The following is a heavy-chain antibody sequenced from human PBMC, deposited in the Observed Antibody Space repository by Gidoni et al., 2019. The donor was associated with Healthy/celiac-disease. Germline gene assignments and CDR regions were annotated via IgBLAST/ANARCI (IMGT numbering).Heavy chain of an antibody. D-gene: IGHD2-2*01. Sequence: EVQLVESGGGLVQPGGSMRLSCAASGFTFSSYSMNWVRQAPGKGLEWVSYISSSSSTIYYADSVKGRFIISRDNAKNSLYLQMNSLRDEDTAVYYCERYQPRGFDYWGQGTLVTVSS. CDR2: ISSSSSTI. CDR3: ERYQPRGFDY. CDR1: GFTFSSYS. V-gene: IGHV3-48*02. J-gene: IGHJ4*02.